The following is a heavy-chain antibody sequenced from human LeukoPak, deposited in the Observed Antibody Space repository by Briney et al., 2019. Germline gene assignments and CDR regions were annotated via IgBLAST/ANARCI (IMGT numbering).Heavy chain of an antibody. CDR3: ARASGYSYADY. J-gene: IGHJ4*02. Sequence: ASVKVSCKDSGYAFAGYFIHWVRQAPGQGLEWMGRINPNSGGTDYGQKFQGRVTMTRDTSITAAYMELSRLRSDDTAVYYCARASGYSYADYWGQGTLVTVSS. CDR2: INPNSGGT. CDR1: GYAFAGYF. D-gene: IGHD5-18*01. V-gene: IGHV1-2*06.